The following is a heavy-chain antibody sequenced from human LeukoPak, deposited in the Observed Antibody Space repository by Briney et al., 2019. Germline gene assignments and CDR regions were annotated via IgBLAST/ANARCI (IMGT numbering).Heavy chain of an antibody. V-gene: IGHV1-69*13. J-gene: IGHJ6*03. CDR1: GGTFSSYA. D-gene: IGHD1-26*01. CDR3: ARDPVIVGAKLSYYYYYMDV. CDR2: IIPIFGTA. Sequence: ASVKVSCKASGGTFSSYAISWVRQAPGQGLEWMGGIIPIFGTANYAQKFQGRVTITADESTSTAYMELSSLRSEDTAVYYCARDPVIVGAKLSYYYYYMDVRGKGTTVTVSS.